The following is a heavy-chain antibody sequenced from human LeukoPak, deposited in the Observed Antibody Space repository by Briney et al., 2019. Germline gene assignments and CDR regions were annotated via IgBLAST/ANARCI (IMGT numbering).Heavy chain of an antibody. V-gene: IGHV1-2*02. CDR3: ARDLYCSSTSCYNWFDP. J-gene: IGHJ5*02. Sequence: ASVKVSCKASGYTFTGHYMHWVRQAPGQGLEWMGWINPNSGGTNYAQKFQGRVTMTRDTSISTAYMEPSRLRSDDTAVYYCARDLYCSSTSCYNWFDPWGQGTLVTVSS. D-gene: IGHD2-2*01. CDR2: INPNSGGT. CDR1: GYTFTGHY.